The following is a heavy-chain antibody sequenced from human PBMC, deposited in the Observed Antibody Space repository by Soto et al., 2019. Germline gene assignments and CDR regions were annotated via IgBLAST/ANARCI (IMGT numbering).Heavy chain of an antibody. CDR3: ARDGSLGELSLTNFDF. V-gene: IGHV3-33*01. J-gene: IGHJ4*02. CDR2: IWYDGSNK. D-gene: IGHD3-16*02. Sequence: GGSLRLSCAASGFTFSSYGMHWVRQAPGKGLEWVAVIWYDGSNKYKADSVKGRFTISRDNSKNTLYLQMNSLRAEDTAVYYCARDGSLGELSLTNFDFWGQGTLVTVSS. CDR1: GFTFSSYG.